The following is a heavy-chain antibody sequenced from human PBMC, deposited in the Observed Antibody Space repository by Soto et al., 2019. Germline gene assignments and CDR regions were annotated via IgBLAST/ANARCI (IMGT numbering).Heavy chain of an antibody. CDR3: ALLLQYCSNGACLSVDEH. Sequence: QVQLRESGPGLVKPSGTLSLTCTVSGGSISSDNWWSWVRQPPGKGLAWIGEVYRSGSTYYKPSLKSRVSISVDTSKNQFSLNLRSVTAADTAVYYCALLLQYCSNGACLSVDEHWGQGTLVTVSS. CDR1: GGSISSDNW. D-gene: IGHD2-8*01. CDR2: VYRSGST. J-gene: IGHJ1*01. V-gene: IGHV4-4*02.